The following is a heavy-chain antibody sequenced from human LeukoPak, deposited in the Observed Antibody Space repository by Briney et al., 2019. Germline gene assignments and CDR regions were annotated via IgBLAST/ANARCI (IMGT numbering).Heavy chain of an antibody. CDR2: ILSSSSVI. CDR1: GFTFSSYE. D-gene: IGHD3-22*01. CDR3: ARDHYYDSSGHKSFDI. Sequence: PGGSLRLSCAASGFTFSSYEMNWVRQAPGKGLEWISYILSSSSVIYYADSVKGRFTISRDNAKNSLYLQMNSLTDEDTAVYYCARDHYYDSSGHKSFDIWGQGTMVTVSS. V-gene: IGHV3-48*02. J-gene: IGHJ3*02.